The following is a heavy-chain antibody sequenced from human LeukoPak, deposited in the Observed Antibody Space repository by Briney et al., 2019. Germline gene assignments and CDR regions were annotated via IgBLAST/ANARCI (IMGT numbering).Heavy chain of an antibody. V-gene: IGHV4-59*08. CDR3: ARGTMVRGVIGYFDY. D-gene: IGHD3-10*01. CDR1: GGSISNYY. J-gene: IGHJ4*02. Sequence: SETLSLTCTVSGGSISNYYWSWVRQPPGKGLEWIGYIHYSGSTNYNPSLKRGGTISIDKYKNKCSLKLSSVTAADTAVYYCARGTMVRGVIGYFDYWGQGTLVTVSS. CDR2: IHYSGST.